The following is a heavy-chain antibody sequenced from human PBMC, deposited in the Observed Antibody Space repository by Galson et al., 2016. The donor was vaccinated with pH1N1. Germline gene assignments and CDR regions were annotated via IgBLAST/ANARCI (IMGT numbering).Heavy chain of an antibody. CDR1: GYTFARFY. J-gene: IGHJ4*02. V-gene: IGHV1-2*02. CDR3: ARVTPTEPFDY. D-gene: IGHD2-15*01. CDR2: IDPKSGNT. Sequence: SVKVSCKASGYTFARFYLHWVRQAPGQGLEWMGWIDPKSGNTHYAQKFQGRVNVTRDTSISTAYMHLSGLTYDDAAGYYCARVTPTEPFDYWGQGALVTVSS.